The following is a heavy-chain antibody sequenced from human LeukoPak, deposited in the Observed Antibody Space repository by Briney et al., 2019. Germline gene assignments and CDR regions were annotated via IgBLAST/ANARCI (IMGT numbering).Heavy chain of an antibody. CDR3: ARAHVDYSSGSYYPHY. V-gene: IGHV3-74*01. J-gene: IGHJ4*02. CDR2: INRDGSST. Sequence: GGSLRLSCAASGFTSSSSSMHWVRQPPGKGLVWVSLINRDGSSTLYADSVKGRFTISRDNSKNTLYLQMNSLRAEDTAIHYCARAHVDYSSGSYYPHYWGQGTLVTVSS. CDR1: GFTSSSSS. D-gene: IGHD3-10*01.